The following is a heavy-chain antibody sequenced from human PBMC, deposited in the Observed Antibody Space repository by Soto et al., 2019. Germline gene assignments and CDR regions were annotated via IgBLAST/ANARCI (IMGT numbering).Heavy chain of an antibody. D-gene: IGHD3-10*01. J-gene: IGHJ6*02. CDR1: GGSFSGYY. Sequence: SETLSLTCAVSGGSFSGYYWNWIRQPPGKGLEWIGEINHSGSTNYNPSLKSRVTISVDTSKNQFSLKLSSVTAADTAVYYCARGVSMVRGVIRCGMDVWGQGTTVTVS. V-gene: IGHV4-34*01. CDR3: ARGVSMVRGVIRCGMDV. CDR2: INHSGST.